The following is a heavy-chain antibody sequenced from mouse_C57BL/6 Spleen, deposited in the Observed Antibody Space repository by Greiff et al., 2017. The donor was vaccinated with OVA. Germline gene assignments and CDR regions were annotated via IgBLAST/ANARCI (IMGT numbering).Heavy chain of an antibody. CDR1: GYSFTGYY. J-gene: IGHJ2*01. Sequence: VQLKQSGPELVKPGASVKISCKASGYSFTGYYMHWVKQSHGNILDWIGYIYPYNGVSSYNQKFKGKATLTVDKSSSTAYMELRSLTSEDSAVYYCAREGTTTAGDYFDYWGQGTTRTVSS. V-gene: IGHV1-31*01. D-gene: IGHD1-2*01. CDR2: IYPYNGVS. CDR3: AREGTTTAGDYFDY.